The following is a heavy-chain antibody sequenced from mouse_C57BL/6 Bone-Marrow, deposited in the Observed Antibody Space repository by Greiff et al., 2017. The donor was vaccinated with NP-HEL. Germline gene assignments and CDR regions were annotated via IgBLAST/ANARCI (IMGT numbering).Heavy chain of an antibody. CDR1: GFSLSTFGMG. J-gene: IGHJ2*01. CDR2: IWWDDAK. V-gene: IGHV8-8*01. CDR3: GRIGPYYYGSSYGFDY. D-gene: IGHD1-1*01. Sequence: QVTLKESGPGILQPSQTLSLTCSFSGFSLSTFGMGVGWIRQPSGKGLEWLAHIWWDDAKYYNPALKSRLTNSKDTSKNQVFLKIAHVDTADTATYCCGRIGPYYYGSSYGFDYWGQGTTLTVSS.